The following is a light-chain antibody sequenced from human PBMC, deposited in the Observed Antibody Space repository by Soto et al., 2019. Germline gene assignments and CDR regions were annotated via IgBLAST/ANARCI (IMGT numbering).Light chain of an antibody. CDR2: AAS. CDR1: QSISTY. CDR3: QQANSFLT. J-gene: IGKJ4*01. Sequence: DIQMTQSPSSLSASVGDRVTITCRASQSISTYLNWYQQKPGKAPNLLIYAASSLQSGVPSRFSGSGFGTEFTLTISSLQPEDFATYYCQQANSFLTFGGGTKVDIK. V-gene: IGKV1-39*01.